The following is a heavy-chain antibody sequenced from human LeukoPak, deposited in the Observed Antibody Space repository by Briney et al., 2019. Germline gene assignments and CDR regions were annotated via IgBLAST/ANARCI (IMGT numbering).Heavy chain of an antibody. V-gene: IGHV4-59*08. CDR2: VYYSGST. Sequence: SETLSLTCTVSGGSVSSYFWSWVRQPPGMRLEWIGYVYYSGSTNYNPSLKSRVTISVDTSKTQFSLRLSSVTAADTAVYYCARLGDGDNLRYFDYWGQGTLVTVSS. D-gene: IGHD5-24*01. J-gene: IGHJ4*02. CDR1: GGSVSSYF. CDR3: ARLGDGDNLRYFDY.